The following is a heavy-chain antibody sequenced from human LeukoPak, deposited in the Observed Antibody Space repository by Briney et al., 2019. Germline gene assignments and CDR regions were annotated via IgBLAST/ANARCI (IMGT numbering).Heavy chain of an antibody. CDR3: ARARLRFLEWLSHDAFDI. J-gene: IGHJ3*02. V-gene: IGHV4-34*01. CDR2: NHSGST. Sequence: NHSGSTNYNPSLKSRVTISVDTSKNQFSLKLSSVTAADTAVYYCARARLRFLEWLSHDAFDIWGQGTMVTVSS. D-gene: IGHD3-3*01.